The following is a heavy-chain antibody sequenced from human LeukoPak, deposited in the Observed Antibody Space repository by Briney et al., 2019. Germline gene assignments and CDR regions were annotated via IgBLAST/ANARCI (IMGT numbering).Heavy chain of an antibody. D-gene: IGHD3-10*02. V-gene: IGHV3-11*04. CDR2: ISSSGSTI. CDR1: GFRFSDYF. CDR3: AELGITMIGGV. J-gene: IGHJ6*04. Sequence: KTGGSLRLSCEASGFRFSDYFISWIRQAPGKGLEWVSYISSSGSTIYYADSVKGRFTISRDNAKNSLYLQMNSLRAEDTAVYYCAELGITMIGGVWGKGTTVTISS.